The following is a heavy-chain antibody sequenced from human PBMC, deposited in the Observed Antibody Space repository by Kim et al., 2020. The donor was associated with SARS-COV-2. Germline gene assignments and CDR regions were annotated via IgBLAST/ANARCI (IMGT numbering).Heavy chain of an antibody. J-gene: IGHJ4*02. V-gene: IGHV3-33*01. CDR1: RFTFSSYG. D-gene: IGHD3-10*01. Sequence: GGSLRLSCAASRFTFSSYGMHWVRQAPGKGLEWVAVIWYDGSNKYYADSVKGRFTISRDNSKNTLYLQMNSLRAEDTAVYYCARDLGYGRMVRGVIIKYWGQGTLVTVSS. CDR2: IWYDGSNK. CDR3: ARDLGYGRMVRGVIIKY.